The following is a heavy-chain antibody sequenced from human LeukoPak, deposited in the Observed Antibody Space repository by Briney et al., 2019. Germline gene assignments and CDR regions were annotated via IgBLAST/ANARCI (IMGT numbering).Heavy chain of an antibody. CDR2: IYYSGST. V-gene: IGHV4-59*12. Sequence: PSETLSLTCTVSGGSISSYYWSWIRQPPGKGLEWIGYIYYSGSTNYNPSLKSRVTISVDTSKNQFSLKLCSVTAADTAVYYCARERPGYSSSFDYWGQGTLVTVSS. CDR1: GGSISSYY. J-gene: IGHJ4*02. D-gene: IGHD6-13*01. CDR3: ARERPGYSSSFDY.